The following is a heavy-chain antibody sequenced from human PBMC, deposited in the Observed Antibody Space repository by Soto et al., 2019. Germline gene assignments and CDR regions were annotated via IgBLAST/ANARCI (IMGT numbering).Heavy chain of an antibody. V-gene: IGHV4-59*01. J-gene: IGHJ3*02. D-gene: IGHD4-17*01. Sequence: QVQLQESGPGLVKPSETLSLTCTVSGGSISSYYWSWIRQPPGKGLEWIGYIYYSGSTNYNPSLTRGVTMSVDTSKHRFSLTLSSVTAADTAVYYCARRYGYAFDIWGQGTMVTVSS. CDR3: ARRYGYAFDI. CDR1: GGSISSYY. CDR2: IYYSGST.